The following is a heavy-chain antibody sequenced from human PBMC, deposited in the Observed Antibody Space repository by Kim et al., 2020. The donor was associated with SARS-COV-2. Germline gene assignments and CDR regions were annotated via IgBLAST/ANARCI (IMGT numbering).Heavy chain of an antibody. CDR3: AKVDTVTYFDY. J-gene: IGHJ4*02. V-gene: IGHV3-23*01. CDR2: T. D-gene: IGHD4-17*01. Sequence: TYYADSVKGRFTISGDNSKNTLYLQMNSLRAEDTAVYYCAKVDTVTYFDYWGQGTLVTVSS.